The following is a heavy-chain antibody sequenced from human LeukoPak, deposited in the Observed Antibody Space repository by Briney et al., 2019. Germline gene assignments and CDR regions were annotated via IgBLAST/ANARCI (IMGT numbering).Heavy chain of an antibody. CDR3: AKVNEVAEAGIGMGV. CDR2: ISFDGSNK. CDR1: VFTFRIYG. D-gene: IGHD6-19*01. V-gene: IGHV3-30*18. J-gene: IGHJ6*02. Sequence: GGSLRLSCAATVFTFRIYGMHWVRRSPGKGLEWVAVISFDGSNKYYADSVKRRFTISRDDSKKTLYLQMNSLRTEDTAVYYLAKVNEVAEAGIGMGVWGQGTTVTVSS.